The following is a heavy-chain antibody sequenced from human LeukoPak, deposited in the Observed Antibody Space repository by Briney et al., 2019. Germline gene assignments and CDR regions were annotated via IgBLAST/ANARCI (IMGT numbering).Heavy chain of an antibody. Sequence: SQTLSLTCAISGDSVSSNSAAWNWIRQSPSRGLQWLGRTYYRSKCYNDYAVSVKSRITINPDTSKNQLSLQLNSVTPEDTAVYYCARESEQWLVPGFDYWGQGTLVTVSS. D-gene: IGHD6-19*01. V-gene: IGHV6-1*01. CDR2: TYYRSKCYN. CDR3: ARESEQWLVPGFDY. CDR1: GDSVSSNSAA. J-gene: IGHJ4*02.